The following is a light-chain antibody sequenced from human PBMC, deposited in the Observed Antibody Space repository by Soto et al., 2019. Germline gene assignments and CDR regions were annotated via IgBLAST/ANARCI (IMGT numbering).Light chain of an antibody. CDR2: DAS. CDR1: QNIHTW. J-gene: IGKJ5*01. Sequence: DIQMTQSPSSLSASLGDNVTITCQASQNIHTWINWYQQKPGRAPKLLIYDASNLEAGVPSRFRGSGSGTDFTFTISRLQPEDIATYYCQQYETLPTFGQGTRLEIK. V-gene: IGKV1-33*01. CDR3: QQYETLPT.